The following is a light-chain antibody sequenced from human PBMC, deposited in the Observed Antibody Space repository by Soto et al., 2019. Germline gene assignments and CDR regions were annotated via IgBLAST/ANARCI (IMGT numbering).Light chain of an antibody. CDR2: GAS. V-gene: IGKV3-20*01. J-gene: IGKJ2*01. Sequence: EIVLTQSPGTLSLSPGERATLSCRASQSVSSSYLGWYQQKPGQAPRLLIYGASSRATGIPDRFSGSGSGTDFTLTISRLEPEDFAVYYCQQYGSSRSTFGQGTKLEIK. CDR3: QQYGSSRST. CDR1: QSVSSSY.